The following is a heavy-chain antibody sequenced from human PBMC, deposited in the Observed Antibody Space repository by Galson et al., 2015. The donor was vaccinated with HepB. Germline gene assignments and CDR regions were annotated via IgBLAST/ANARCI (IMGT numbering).Heavy chain of an antibody. D-gene: IGHD6-19*01. CDR2: ITPSGHDK. CDR1: GFTFRNYA. Sequence: SLRLSCAASGFTFRNYAMSWLRQAPGTGLEWVSAITPSGHDKYSAASVKGRSTVSRDNFKNTLFLQKTGLTADDTAIYYCARVHPEYSSGWYRQALYYFDSWGQGTLVAVSS. J-gene: IGHJ4*02. V-gene: IGHV3-23*01. CDR3: ARVHPEYSSGWYRQALYYFDS.